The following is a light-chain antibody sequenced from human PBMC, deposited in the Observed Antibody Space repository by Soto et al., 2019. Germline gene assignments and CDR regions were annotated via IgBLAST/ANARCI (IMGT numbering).Light chain of an antibody. Sequence: DIQMTQSPSSLSASVGDRVTITCWAGQGIRNDLGWYQQKPGKAPKRLIFAASSLQSGVPSRFSGSGSGREFTLKITSLQPEDSDTYYCQQYRSWPRTFGQGTKVDSK. CDR1: QGIRND. J-gene: IGKJ1*01. CDR2: AAS. V-gene: IGKV1-17*01. CDR3: QQYRSWPRT.